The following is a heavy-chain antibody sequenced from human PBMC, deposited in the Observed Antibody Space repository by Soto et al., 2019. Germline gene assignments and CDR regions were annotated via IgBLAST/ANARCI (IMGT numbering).Heavy chain of an antibody. CDR3: ARGPKPLYYYDSSGYGPFDY. Sequence: GGSLRLSCAASGFTVSSNYMSWVRQAPGKGLEWVSVIYSGGSTYYADSVKGRFTISRDNPKNTLYLQMNSLRAEDTAVYYCARGPKPLYYYDSSGYGPFDYWGQGTLVTVSS. J-gene: IGHJ4*02. CDR1: GFTVSSNY. D-gene: IGHD3-22*01. V-gene: IGHV3-53*01. CDR2: IYSGGST.